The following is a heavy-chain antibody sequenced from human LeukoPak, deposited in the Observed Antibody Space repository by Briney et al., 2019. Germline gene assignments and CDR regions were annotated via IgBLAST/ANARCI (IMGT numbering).Heavy chain of an antibody. CDR1: GGSFSGYY. CDR3: ASEGEGMDV. V-gene: IGHV4-34*01. D-gene: IGHD3-16*01. CDR2: INHSGST. Sequence: SETLSLTCAVYGGSFSGYYWSWIRQPPGKGLEWIGEINHSGSTNYNPSLKSRVTIPVDTSKNQFSLKLSSVTAADTAVYYCASEGEGMDVWGQGTTVTVSS. J-gene: IGHJ6*02.